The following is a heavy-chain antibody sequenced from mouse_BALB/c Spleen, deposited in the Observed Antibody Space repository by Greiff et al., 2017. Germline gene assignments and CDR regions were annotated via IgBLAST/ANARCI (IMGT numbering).Heavy chain of an antibody. CDR3: ARGSTMITTRAWFAY. V-gene: IGHV5-6-5*01. D-gene: IGHD2-4*01. Sequence: DVQLQESGGGLVKPGGSLKLSCAASGFTFSSYAMSWVRQTPEKRLEWVASISSGGSTYYPDSVKGRFTISRDNARNILYLQMSSLRSEDTAMYYCARGSTMITTRAWFAYWGQGTLVTVSA. CDR2: ISSGGST. J-gene: IGHJ3*01. CDR1: GFTFSSYA.